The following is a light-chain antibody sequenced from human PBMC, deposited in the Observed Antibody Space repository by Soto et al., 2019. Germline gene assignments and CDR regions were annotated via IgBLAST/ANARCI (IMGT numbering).Light chain of an antibody. CDR2: EVS. Sequence: FVMTQNPISLSVAPGQPASISCKSSQSLLHITGETFLFWYLQKPGQSPQLLIYEVSTRVSGVPDRFSGSGSGTDFTLEISRVETDDVGIYYCMQSTQLPPTFGQGTRLEIK. J-gene: IGKJ5*01. V-gene: IGKV2D-29*02. CDR1: QSLLHITGETF. CDR3: MQSTQLPPT.